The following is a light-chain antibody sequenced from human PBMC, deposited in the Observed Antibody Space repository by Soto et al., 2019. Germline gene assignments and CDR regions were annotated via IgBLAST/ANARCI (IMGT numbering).Light chain of an antibody. V-gene: IGLV2-23*03. Sequence: QSALTQPASVSGSPGQSITISCTGTSSDVGSYNLVSWYHHHPGKAPKLMIYEGSKRPSGVSNRFSGSKSGNTASLTISGLQAEDEADYYCCSFAGSSTFLYVFGTGTKLTVL. CDR3: CSFAGSSTFLYV. CDR1: SSDVGSYNL. CDR2: EGS. J-gene: IGLJ1*01.